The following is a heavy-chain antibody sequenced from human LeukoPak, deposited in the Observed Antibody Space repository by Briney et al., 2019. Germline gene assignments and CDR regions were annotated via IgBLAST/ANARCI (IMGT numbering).Heavy chain of an antibody. CDR2: ITWDGDST. D-gene: IGHD6-13*01. V-gene: IGHV3-43D*03. J-gene: IGHJ4*02. CDR3: AKGASSWHEFDS. Sequence: GGSLRPSCAASGFTFDDYAMHWVRQAPGKGLEGVSLITWDGDSTYYADSVKGRFTISRDNSKNYLYLQMNSLRAEDTALYYCAKGASSWHEFDSWGQGTLVTVSS. CDR1: GFTFDDYA.